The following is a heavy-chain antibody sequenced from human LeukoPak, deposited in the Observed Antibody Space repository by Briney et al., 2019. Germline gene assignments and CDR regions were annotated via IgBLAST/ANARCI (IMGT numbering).Heavy chain of an antibody. V-gene: IGHV3-30*04. J-gene: IGHJ4*02. CDR2: ISDDGSNE. Sequence: GGSLRLSCAASGFTFSTYPMHWVRQAPGKGLEWVAVISDDGSNEYYADSVKGRFTISRDNTKNTLYLQMNSLRAEDTAVYYCAKDAAYYYGSDDYFDYWGQGTLVTVSS. CDR3: AKDAAYYYGSDDYFDY. D-gene: IGHD3-10*01. CDR1: GFTFSTYP.